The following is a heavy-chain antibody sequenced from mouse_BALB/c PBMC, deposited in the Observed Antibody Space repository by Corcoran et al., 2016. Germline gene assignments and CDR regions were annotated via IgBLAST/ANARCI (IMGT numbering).Heavy chain of an antibody. CDR3: ARVPLTYAMDY. V-gene: IGHV1-9*01. J-gene: IGHJ4*01. D-gene: IGHD1-2*01. CDR1: GYTFSSYW. Sequence: QVQLQQSGAELMKPGASVKISCKATGYTFSSYWIEWVKQRPGHGLEWIGEVLPGSGSTNYNEKFKGKATFTADTSSKTAYMQLSSLTSEDSAVYYCARVPLTYAMDYCGQGASVTVSS. CDR2: VLPGSGST.